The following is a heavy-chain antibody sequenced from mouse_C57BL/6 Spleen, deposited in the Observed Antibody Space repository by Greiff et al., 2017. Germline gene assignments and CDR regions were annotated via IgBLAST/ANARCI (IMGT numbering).Heavy chain of an antibody. CDR1: GYAFSSSW. V-gene: IGHV1-80*01. J-gene: IGHJ3*01. Sequence: VQLVESGAELVKPGASVKISCKASGYAFSSSWMNWVKQRPGKGLEWIGQIYPGDGDTNYNGKFKGKATLTADKSSSTAYMQLSSLTSEDSAVYFCAYGYDADGWGQGTLVTVSA. D-gene: IGHD2-2*01. CDR3: AYGYDADG. CDR2: IYPGDGDT.